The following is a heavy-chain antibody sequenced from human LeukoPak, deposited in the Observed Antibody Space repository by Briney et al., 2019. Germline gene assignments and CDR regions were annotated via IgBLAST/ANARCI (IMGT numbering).Heavy chain of an antibody. CDR1: GYTFTSYA. V-gene: IGHV1-3*01. J-gene: IGHJ6*02. CDR2: INAGNGNT. D-gene: IGHD6-19*01. CDR3: ARDSSGWYFSDYYYYAMDV. Sequence: ASVKVSCTASGYTFTSYAMHWVRQAPGQRLEWMGWINAGNGNTKYSQKFQGRVTITRDTSASTAYMELSSLRSEDTAVYYCARDSSGWYFSDYYYYAMDVWGQGTTVTVSS.